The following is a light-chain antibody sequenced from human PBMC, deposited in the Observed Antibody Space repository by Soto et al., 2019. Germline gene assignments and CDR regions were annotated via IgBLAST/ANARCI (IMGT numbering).Light chain of an antibody. J-gene: IGKJ1*01. Sequence: ETVMTLSPATLSVYKGERATLSCRASQSVSSKLVWYQQKPGQAPRLLIYGASTRATGVPARFSGSGSGTEFTLTISSLQSEDFAVYYCQQYNNWPVTFGQGTKVDTK. CDR3: QQYNNWPVT. V-gene: IGKV3-15*01. CDR2: GAS. CDR1: QSVSSK.